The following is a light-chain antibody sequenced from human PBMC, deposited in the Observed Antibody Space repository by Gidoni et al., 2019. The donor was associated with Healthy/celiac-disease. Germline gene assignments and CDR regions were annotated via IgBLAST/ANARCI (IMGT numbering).Light chain of an antibody. CDR2: AAS. CDR1: QSISSY. V-gene: IGKV1-39*01. J-gene: IGKJ1*01. CDR3: QQSYSTPPAT. Sequence: IQMTQSPSSLSASVEARVTITCRASQSISSYLHWYQQKPGKAPKLLIYAASSLQSGVPSRFSCSGSGTDFTLTISSLQPEDFATYYCQQSYSTPPATFGQGTKVEIK.